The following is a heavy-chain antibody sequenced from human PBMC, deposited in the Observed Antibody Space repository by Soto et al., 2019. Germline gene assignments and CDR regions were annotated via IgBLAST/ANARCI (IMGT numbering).Heavy chain of an antibody. CDR3: ARGRWFGELLYYYYYYGMDV. V-gene: IGHV4-34*01. CDR1: GGSFSGYY. CDR2: INHSGST. D-gene: IGHD3-10*01. J-gene: IGHJ6*02. Sequence: SETLSLTCAVYGGSFSGYYWSWIRQPPGKGLEWIGEINHSGSTNYNPSLKSRVTISVDTSKNQFSLKLSSVTAADTAVYYCARGRWFGELLYYYYYYGMDVWGQGTTVTVSS.